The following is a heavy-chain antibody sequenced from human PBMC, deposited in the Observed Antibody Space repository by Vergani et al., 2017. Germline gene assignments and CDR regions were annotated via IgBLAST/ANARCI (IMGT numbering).Heavy chain of an antibody. Sequence: EVQLVESGGGLVQPGGSLRLSCAASGFTFSSYWMHWVRQAPGKGLVWASRINSDGSSTSYADSVKGRFTISRDNAKNTLYLQMNSLRAEDTAVYYCARAYYDFWSGGDWFDPWGQGTLVTVSS. J-gene: IGHJ5*02. CDR2: INSDGSST. CDR3: ARAYYDFWSGGDWFDP. CDR1: GFTFSSYW. V-gene: IGHV3-74*01. D-gene: IGHD3-3*01.